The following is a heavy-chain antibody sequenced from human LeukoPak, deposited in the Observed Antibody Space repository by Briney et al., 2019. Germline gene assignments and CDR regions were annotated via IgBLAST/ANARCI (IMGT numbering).Heavy chain of an antibody. CDR3: ARTGVIAAAGSEY. Sequence: ASVKVSCKASGYTFTSYYMHWVRQAPGQGLEWMGIINPSGGSTSYAQKFQGRVTMTRDTSTSTAYMELRSLRSDDTAVYYCARTGVIAAAGSEYWGQGTLVTVSS. CDR2: INPSGGST. CDR1: GYTFTSYY. J-gene: IGHJ4*02. D-gene: IGHD6-13*01. V-gene: IGHV1-46*01.